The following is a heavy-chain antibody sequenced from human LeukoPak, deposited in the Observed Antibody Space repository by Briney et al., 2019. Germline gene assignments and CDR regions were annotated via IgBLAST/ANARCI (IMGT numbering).Heavy chain of an antibody. D-gene: IGHD5-18*01. V-gene: IGHV3-23*01. CDR1: GFPFSSYA. CDR3: AKDKAVDTAMVNDY. CDR2: ISGSGGST. Sequence: GSLRLSCVASGFPFSSYAMSWVRQAPGKGLECVSVISGSGGSTYYADSVKGRFTISRDNSKNTLYLQMNSLRAEDTAVYYCAKDKAVDTAMVNDYWGQGTLVTVSS. J-gene: IGHJ4*02.